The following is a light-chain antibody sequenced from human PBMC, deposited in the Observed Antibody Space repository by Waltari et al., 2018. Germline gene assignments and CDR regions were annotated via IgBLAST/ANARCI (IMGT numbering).Light chain of an antibody. J-gene: IGKJ3*01. CDR3: MQALHTPTT. CDR1: QSLLRSTGYNF. V-gene: IGKV2-28*01. CDR2: LGS. Sequence: DIVMTQSPLSLSVTPGDPAFIPCRSSQSLLRSTGYNFLDWYLQKPAQPPQLLISLGSDRASGVPDRFSGSGTGTDFTLKISRVEAEDVGIYYCMQALHTPTTFGPGTKVDIK.